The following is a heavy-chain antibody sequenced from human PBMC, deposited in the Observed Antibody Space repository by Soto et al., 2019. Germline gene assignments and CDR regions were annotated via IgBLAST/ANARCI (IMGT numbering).Heavy chain of an antibody. J-gene: IGHJ3*02. V-gene: IGHV3-23*01. Sequence: GSLRLSCAASGFIFSTYAMNWVRQAPGKGLEWVSAISRSSESAYYAESVRGRFTISRDNSINALYLHMTSLRPEDTAVYYCAHPRGYGVFDAVDIWGQGTMVTVSS. CDR3: AHPRGYGVFDAVDI. CDR1: GFIFSTYA. CDR2: ISRSSESA. D-gene: IGHD4-17*01.